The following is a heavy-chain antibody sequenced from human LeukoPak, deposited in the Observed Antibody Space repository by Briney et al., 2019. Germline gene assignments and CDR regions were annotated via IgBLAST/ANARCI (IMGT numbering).Heavy chain of an antibody. V-gene: IGHV1-8*01. CDR1: GYTLTSYD. CDR2: MNPNSGNT. CDR3: ARGTRFYYYYYMDV. J-gene: IGHJ6*03. Sequence: ASVKVSCKASGYTLTSYDINWVRQATGQGLEWMGWMNPNSGNTGYAQKFQGRVTMTRNTSISTAYMELSSLRSEDTAVYYCARGTRFYYYYYMDVWGKGTTVTVS.